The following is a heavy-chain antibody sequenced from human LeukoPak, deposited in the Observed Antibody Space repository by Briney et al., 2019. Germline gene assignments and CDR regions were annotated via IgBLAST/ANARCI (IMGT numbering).Heavy chain of an antibody. CDR2: IITIFGTA. Sequence: AVKVSCKAAGGTFSSYAISWLRQAPGQGLERMGGIITIFGTANYAQKFQGRVTITTDKSTSTAYMELSSLRSEDRAVYYCAREGNSSWNTMIHPFDDWGQGTLVTVSS. CDR1: GGTFSSYA. V-gene: IGHV1-69*05. J-gene: IGHJ4*02. CDR3: AREGNSSWNTMIHPFDD. D-gene: IGHD6-13*01.